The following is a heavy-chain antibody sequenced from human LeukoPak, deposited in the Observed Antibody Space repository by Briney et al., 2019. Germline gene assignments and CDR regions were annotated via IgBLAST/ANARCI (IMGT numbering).Heavy chain of an antibody. CDR3: AREMLAAVAAQS. D-gene: IGHD6-19*01. CDR2: ITSSSSYI. CDR1: GFTFSTYW. J-gene: IGHJ5*02. Sequence: GGSLRLSCAASGFTFSTYWMNWVRQAPGKGLEWDSSITSSSSYIYYADSVKGRFTISRDNAKNSLYLQMNSLRAEDTAVYYCAREMLAAVAAQSWGQGTLVTVSS. V-gene: IGHV3-21*01.